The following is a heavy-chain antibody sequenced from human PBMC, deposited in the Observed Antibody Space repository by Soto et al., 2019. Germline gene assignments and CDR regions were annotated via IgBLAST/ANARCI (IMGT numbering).Heavy chain of an antibody. CDR3: AADDEVQAAAGKVTGDY. CDR1: GLTFTRSA. Sequence: GASVKVSCKASGLTFTRSAVQWVRQARGQRLEWIGWIVVGSGNTNYAQKFQERVTITRDMSTSTAYMELSSLRSEDTAVYYCAADDEVQAAAGKVTGDYWGQGTLVTFSS. D-gene: IGHD6-13*01. J-gene: IGHJ4*02. CDR2: IVVGSGNT. V-gene: IGHV1-58*01.